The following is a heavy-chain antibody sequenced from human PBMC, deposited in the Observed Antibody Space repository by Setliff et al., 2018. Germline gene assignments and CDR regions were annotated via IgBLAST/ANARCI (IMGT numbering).Heavy chain of an antibody. CDR2: ISGYNSNT. CDR3: ARGPVDFVVVPAAAVFDF. V-gene: IGHV1-18*01. J-gene: IGHJ4*02. D-gene: IGHD2-2*03. Sequence: ASVKVSCKASGFTFKTYSFSWIRQAPGQGLEWVGWISGYNSNTIYAQNFQGRVTMTTDTPTSTAYMELRSLTSDDTAVYYCARGPVDFVVVPAAAVFDFWGQGTLVTVSS. CDR1: GFTFKTYS.